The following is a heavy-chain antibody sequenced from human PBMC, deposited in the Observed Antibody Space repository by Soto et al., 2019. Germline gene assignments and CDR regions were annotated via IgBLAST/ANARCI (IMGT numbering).Heavy chain of an antibody. Sequence: EVKLLESGGGLVQPGGSLRLSCAASGFVFGDYAMNWVRQAPGKGLEWVSSIRGSGFETYYSDSVRGRFTVSRDNSKNILYLQMDHLTADDTAFYYCSKPADSWGQGILVTVSS. V-gene: IGHV3-23*01. CDR1: GFVFGDYA. CDR3: SKPADS. J-gene: IGHJ4*02. CDR2: IRGSGFET.